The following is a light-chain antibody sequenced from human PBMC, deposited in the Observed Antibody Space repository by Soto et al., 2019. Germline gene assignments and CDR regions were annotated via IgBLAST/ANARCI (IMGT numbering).Light chain of an antibody. CDR2: GNI. V-gene: IGLV1-40*01. CDR1: SSNIGGGYD. J-gene: IGLJ1*01. Sequence: QSVLTQPPSVSGAPGQRVTISCTGSSSNIGGGYDVHWYQQIPGTAPKLLVYGNINRPSRVPDRFSGSKSDISASLAITGLQAEDEADYYCCSHAGNNNYVFGTGTKLTVL. CDR3: CSHAGNNNYV.